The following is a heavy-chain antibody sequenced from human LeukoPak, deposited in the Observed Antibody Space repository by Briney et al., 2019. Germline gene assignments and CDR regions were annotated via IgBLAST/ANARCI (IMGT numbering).Heavy chain of an antibody. Sequence: GGSLRLSCAASGFTFSSYWMSWVRQAPGRGLEWVANIKQDGSEKYYVDSVKGRFTISRDNAKNSLYLQMNSLRAEDTAVYYCAREFRGRYSSGWYDPEYFQHWGQGTLVTVSS. D-gene: IGHD6-19*01. J-gene: IGHJ1*01. CDR2: IKQDGSEK. CDR3: AREFRGRYSSGWYDPEYFQH. CDR1: GFTFSSYW. V-gene: IGHV3-7*01.